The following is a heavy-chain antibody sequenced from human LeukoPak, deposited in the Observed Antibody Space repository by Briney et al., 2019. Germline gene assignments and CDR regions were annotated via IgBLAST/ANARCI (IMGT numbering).Heavy chain of an antibody. J-gene: IGHJ6*02. Sequence: SETLSLTCTVSGGSISSYYWSWMRQPAGKGLEWIGRIYTSGSTNYKPCLKSGVTMPVDTTKNKFYLELSSVTAADTAQYYCVRDQAVPAAMMDYYCYGMDGWAQGTTVTVSS. CDR1: GGSISSYY. CDR2: IYTSGST. D-gene: IGHD2-2*01. V-gene: IGHV4-4*07. CDR3: VRDQAVPAAMMDYYCYGMDG.